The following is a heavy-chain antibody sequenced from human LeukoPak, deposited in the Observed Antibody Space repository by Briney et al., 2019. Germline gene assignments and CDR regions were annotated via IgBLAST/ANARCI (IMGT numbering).Heavy chain of an antibody. CDR2: IKQDGSEK. V-gene: IGHV3-7*01. CDR1: GFTFSSYW. Sequence: GGSLRLSCAASGFTFSSYWMSWVRQAPGKGLEWVANIKQDGSEKYYVDSVKGRFTISRDNAKNSLYLQMNSLRAEDTAVYYCARDRPSYYYYGMDVWGQGTTVTVSS. CDR3: ARDRPSYYYYGMDV. J-gene: IGHJ6*02.